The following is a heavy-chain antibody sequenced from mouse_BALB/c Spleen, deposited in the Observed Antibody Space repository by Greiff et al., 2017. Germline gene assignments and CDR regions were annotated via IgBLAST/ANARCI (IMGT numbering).Heavy chain of an antibody. D-gene: IGHD1-1*01. CDR1: GYTFTSYV. CDR2: INPYNDGT. V-gene: IGHV1-14*01. CDR3: ANYGSSYWFAY. J-gene: IGHJ3*01. Sequence: EVQLQQSGPELVKPGASVKMSCKASGYTFTSYVMHWVKQKPGQGLEWIGYINPYNDGTKYNEKFKGKATLTSDKSSSTAYMELSSLTSEDSAVYYCANYGSSYWFAYWGQGTLVTVSA.